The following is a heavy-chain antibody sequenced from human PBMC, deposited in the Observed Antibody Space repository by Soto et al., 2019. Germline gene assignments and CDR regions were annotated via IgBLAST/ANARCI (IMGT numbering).Heavy chain of an antibody. CDR2: LYYSGNT. J-gene: IGHJ6*02. CDR3: ARGGSEGGLDV. Sequence: SETLSLTCTVSGASISNYYWTWIRQAPGKGLEWIGYLYYSGNTNYNPSLKSRVTMSVDTSKNHFYLTLTSATAADTAVYFCARGGSEGGLDVWGQGTTVTVSS. CDR1: GASISNYY. D-gene: IGHD3-10*01. V-gene: IGHV4-59*01.